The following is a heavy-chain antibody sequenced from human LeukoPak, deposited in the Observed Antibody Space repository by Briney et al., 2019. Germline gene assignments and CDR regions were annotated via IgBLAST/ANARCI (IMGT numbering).Heavy chain of an antibody. CDR1: GFTFSSYA. D-gene: IGHD3/OR15-3a*01. Sequence: XSCAXSGFTFSSYAXSWVRQAPGKGLEWVSAISGSGGSTYYADSVKGRFTISRDNSKNTLYLQMNSLRAEDTAVYYCAKDGTELYYFDYWGQGTLVTVSS. J-gene: IGHJ4*02. CDR2: ISGSGGST. CDR3: AKDGTELYYFDY. V-gene: IGHV3-23*01.